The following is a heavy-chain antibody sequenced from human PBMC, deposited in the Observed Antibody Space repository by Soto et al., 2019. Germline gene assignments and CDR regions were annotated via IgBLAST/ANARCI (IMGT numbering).Heavy chain of an antibody. J-gene: IGHJ6*02. D-gene: IGHD6-13*01. CDR1: GYPFTSYA. V-gene: IGHV1-3*01. CDR2: INAGNGNT. CDR3: ARGSWRVGDYYSGMYG. Sequence: SSVQVSCKASGYPFTSYAMHWVRQAPGQRLEWMGWINAGNGNTKYSQKFQGRVTITRDTSASTAYMALSSLRSEDTAVYYCARGSWRVGDYYSGMYGWGQGTTVTLAS.